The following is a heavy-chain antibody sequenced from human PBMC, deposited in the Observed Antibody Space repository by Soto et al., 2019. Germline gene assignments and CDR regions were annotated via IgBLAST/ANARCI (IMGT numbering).Heavy chain of an antibody. CDR1: GYTFVSYG. Sequence: ASVKVSCKASGYTFVSYGISWVRQAPGQGPEWLGWITPNNGNTKYVQRLQGRVTMTTDTSTSTAYMELRSLRSDDTAVYYCAREIVGRTGGEWGQGXLVTVYS. CDR2: ITPNNGNT. J-gene: IGHJ4*02. CDR3: AREIVGRTGGE. V-gene: IGHV1-18*01. D-gene: IGHD1-26*01.